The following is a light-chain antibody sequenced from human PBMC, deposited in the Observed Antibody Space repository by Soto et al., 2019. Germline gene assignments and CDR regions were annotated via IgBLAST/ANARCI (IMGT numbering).Light chain of an antibody. CDR2: DAS. J-gene: IGKJ4*01. CDR1: QDIITY. V-gene: IGKV1-33*01. Sequence: DNQMTQSPSSLSASGGDRVTITCQASQDIITYLNWYQQKPGKPPKLLISDASNLETGVPSRFSGSGSGTEFTFTISSLQPEDIATYYCQQYDDLRLTFGGGTKVEIK. CDR3: QQYDDLRLT.